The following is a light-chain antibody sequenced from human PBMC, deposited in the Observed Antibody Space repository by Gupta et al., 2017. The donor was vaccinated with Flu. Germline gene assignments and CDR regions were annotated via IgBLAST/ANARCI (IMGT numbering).Light chain of an antibody. V-gene: IGKV3-20*01. J-gene: IGKJ4*01. CDR3: ERESSPPIT. CDR2: GAS. CDR1: QSVSNNY. Sequence: EIVLTQSPVTLSLSAGERATLSCRASQSVSNNYLAWYQQKPGRAPRLLIYGASSRATVIPDRYSDSGSGSXFILTIXRGEPEEFAVYFCERESSPPITFGXGTKVEI.